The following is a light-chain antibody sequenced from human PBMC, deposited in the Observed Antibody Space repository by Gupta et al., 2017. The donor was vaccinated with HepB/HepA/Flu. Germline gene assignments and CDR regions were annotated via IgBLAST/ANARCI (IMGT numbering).Light chain of an antibody. CDR2: CSS. CDR1: QSVSSSY. V-gene: IGKV3-20*01. Sequence: EIVLTQSPGTLSLSPGERATLSCRASQSVSSSYLAWYQQKPGQAPRLLIYCSSIRATGFPDRFSCSGSGTDFTLTISRLEPEDFAVYYCQQYGSSPMCSFGQGTKLEIK. CDR3: QQYGSSPMCS. J-gene: IGKJ2*04.